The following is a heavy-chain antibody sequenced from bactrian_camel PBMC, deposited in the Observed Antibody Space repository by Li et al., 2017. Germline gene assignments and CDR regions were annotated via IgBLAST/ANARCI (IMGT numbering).Heavy chain of an antibody. V-gene: IGHV3S67*01. J-gene: IGHJ4*01. CDR1: GRTGSQRC. Sequence: DVQLVESGGGSVQSGGSLRLSCTVSGRTGSQRCMGWFREASGVECELVSSISSDGTTYYADSVKGRFTISQDRPKNVVYLEMNNLKPEDTGEYFCALDGGDPLIRHIAHAPCWGRGTQVTVS. CDR3: ALDGGDPLIRHIAHAPC. CDR2: ISSDGTT. D-gene: IGHD1*01.